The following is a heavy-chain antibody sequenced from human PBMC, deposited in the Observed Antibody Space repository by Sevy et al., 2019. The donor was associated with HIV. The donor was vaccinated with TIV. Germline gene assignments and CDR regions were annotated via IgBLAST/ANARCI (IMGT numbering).Heavy chain of an antibody. CDR3: AREIYFHDATSYYALDV. V-gene: IGHV1-18*04. Sequence: ASVKVSCETSGYIFTNHAFSWVRQAPGQGLEWLGWITPYNGRTKSAEKIKGRLTMSTDTSTATVYMELRSLRADDTAVYFCAREIYFHDATSYYALDVWGQWTLVTVSS. D-gene: IGHD3-22*01. CDR2: ITPYNGRT. CDR1: GYIFTNHA. J-gene: IGHJ1*01.